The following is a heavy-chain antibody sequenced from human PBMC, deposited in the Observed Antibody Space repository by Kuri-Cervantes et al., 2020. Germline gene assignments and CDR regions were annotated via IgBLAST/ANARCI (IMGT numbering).Heavy chain of an antibody. J-gene: IGHJ4*02. D-gene: IGHD3-10*01. V-gene: IGHV3-33*08. CDR1: GFTFNNYG. CDR2: IWYDGSNK. CDR3: ARDHYGSGTHFDH. Sequence: GESLKISCAASGFTFNNYGMHWVRQAPGKGLEWVAVIWYDGSNKYYADSVKGRFTISRDNSKNTLYLQMNSLRAEDTAVYYCARDHYGSGTHFDHWGQGTLVTVSS.